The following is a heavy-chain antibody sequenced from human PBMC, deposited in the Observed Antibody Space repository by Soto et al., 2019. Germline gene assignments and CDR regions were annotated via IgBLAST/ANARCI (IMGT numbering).Heavy chain of an antibody. CDR3: ARAIADYYDSAGYHQAYYFDY. D-gene: IGHD3-22*01. J-gene: IGHJ4*02. Sequence: SETLSLTCTVSGGSISSHYWSWIRQSPGKGMEWIGNIDYSGSTNYNPSLKSRVTISVDTSKKQVSLRLSSVTAADTAVYHCARAIADYYDSAGYHQAYYFDYWGQGPLVTVSS. V-gene: IGHV4-59*11. CDR1: GGSISSHY. CDR2: IDYSGST.